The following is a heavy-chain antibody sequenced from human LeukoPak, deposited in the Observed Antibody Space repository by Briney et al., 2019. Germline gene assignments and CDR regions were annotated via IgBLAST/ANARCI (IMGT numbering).Heavy chain of an antibody. Sequence: PGGSLRLSCAASGFTFSNYWMSWVRQAPGKGPEWVANTKQDGGDTHYVDSVKGRFTISRDNAKNSLYLQMNSLRAEDTAVYYCAAGNNCGYWGQGTLVTVSS. J-gene: IGHJ4*02. CDR2: TKQDGGDT. V-gene: IGHV3-7*01. CDR3: AAGNNCGY. CDR1: GFTFSNYW. D-gene: IGHD1-1*01.